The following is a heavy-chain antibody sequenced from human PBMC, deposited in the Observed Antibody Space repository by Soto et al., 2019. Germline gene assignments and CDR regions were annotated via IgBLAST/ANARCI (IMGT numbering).Heavy chain of an antibody. Sequence: QAQVVESGGGVVQAGRSLRLSCAASEFTFSSYAMHWVRQAPGKGLEWVALISSDGSQKYYADSVMGRCLISRDNSLNTVYLRVDNVRDGDRAVYYCAKDQTYIGTAVYDVWGQGTTVTVSS. CDR1: EFTFSSYA. D-gene: IGHD2-21*02. CDR3: AKDQTYIGTAVYDV. J-gene: IGHJ6*01. V-gene: IGHV3-30*18. CDR2: ISSDGSQK.